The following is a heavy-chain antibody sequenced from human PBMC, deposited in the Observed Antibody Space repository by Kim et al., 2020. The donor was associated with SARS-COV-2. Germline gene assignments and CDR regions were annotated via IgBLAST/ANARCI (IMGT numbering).Heavy chain of an antibody. V-gene: IGHV3-7*03. D-gene: IGHD3-3*01. J-gene: IGHJ6*02. CDR1: GFTFSSYW. Sequence: GGSLRLSCAASGFTFSSYWMSWVRQAPGKGLEWVANIKQDGSEKYYVDSVKGRFTISRDNAKNSLYLQMNSLRAEDTAVYYCALINTPYYDFWSGYYALYYGMDVWGQGTTVTVSS. CDR2: IKQDGSEK. CDR3: ALINTPYYDFWSGYYALYYGMDV.